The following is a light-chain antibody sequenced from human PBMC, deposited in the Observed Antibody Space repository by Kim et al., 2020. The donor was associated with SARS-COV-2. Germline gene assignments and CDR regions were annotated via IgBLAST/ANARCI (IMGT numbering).Light chain of an antibody. CDR3: QVWDSGTV. V-gene: IGLV3-9*01. CDR2: RDS. Sequence: VSVARGQTARIPWGGNNLGTVSVHWYQQKPGQGPVLVIYRDSNRPSGIPERFSGSNSGNTATLTISRAQGGDEADYYCQVWDSGTVFGGGTQLTVL. CDR1: NLGTVS. J-gene: IGLJ2*01.